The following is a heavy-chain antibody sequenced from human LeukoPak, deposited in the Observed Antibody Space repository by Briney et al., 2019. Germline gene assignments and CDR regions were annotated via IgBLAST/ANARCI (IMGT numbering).Heavy chain of an antibody. D-gene: IGHD3-16*02. J-gene: IGHJ4*02. V-gene: IGHV4-39*07. CDR1: GGSISSSSYY. CDR3: AREVIQGGYFDY. CDR2: IYYSGST. Sequence: SETLSLTCTVSGGSISSSSYYWGWIRQPPGKGLEWIGSIYYSGSTYYNPSLKSRVTISVDTSKNQFSLKLSSVTAADTAVYYCAREVIQGGYFDYWGQGTLVTVSS.